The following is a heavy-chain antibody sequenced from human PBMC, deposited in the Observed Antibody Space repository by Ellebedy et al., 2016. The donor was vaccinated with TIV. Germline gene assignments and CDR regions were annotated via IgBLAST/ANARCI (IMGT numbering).Heavy chain of an antibody. CDR2: INHSGTT. CDR1: GGSFSAYY. V-gene: IGHV4-34*01. CDR3: AREKWNDAD. Sequence: MPSETLSLICAVYGGSFSAYYWTWIRQPPGKGLEWIGEINHSGTTQYNPSLKSRVTISVDSSKNQLSLNLSSVTAADTAVYYCAREKWNDADWGQGTLVTVSS. D-gene: IGHD1-1*01. J-gene: IGHJ4*02.